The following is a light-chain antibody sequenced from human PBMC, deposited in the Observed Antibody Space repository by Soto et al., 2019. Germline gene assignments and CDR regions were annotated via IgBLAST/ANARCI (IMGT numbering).Light chain of an antibody. CDR2: AAS. Sequence: DIQMTQSPSSQSAVVGDRVTITCRASQNIGKYLHWYQQKPGKAPNLLIYAASSLQSGVPPRFSCSGSGTDVTLTLSSLQPEDFATYYYEQSYATPSTLGQGTKLEIK. CDR3: EQSYATPST. J-gene: IGKJ2*01. V-gene: IGKV1-39*01. CDR1: QNIGKY.